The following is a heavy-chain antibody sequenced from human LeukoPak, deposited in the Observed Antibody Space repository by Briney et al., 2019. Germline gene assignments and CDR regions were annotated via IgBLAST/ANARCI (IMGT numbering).Heavy chain of an antibody. Sequence: PGGSLRLSCAASGFTFSSYWMTWVRQAPGKGLEWVAHIKQDGTEKYYVDSVKGRFTISRDNAKKSLYLEMNSLRAEDTAVYYCARRFRDGSCSGGYCSSLGYWGQGTLVTVPS. J-gene: IGHJ4*02. D-gene: IGHD2-15*01. CDR1: GFTFSSYW. CDR2: IKQDGTEK. CDR3: ARRFRDGSCSGGYCSSLGY. V-gene: IGHV3-7*01.